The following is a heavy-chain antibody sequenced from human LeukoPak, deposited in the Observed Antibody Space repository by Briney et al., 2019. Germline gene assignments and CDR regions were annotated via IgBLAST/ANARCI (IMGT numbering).Heavy chain of an antibody. CDR1: GFPFSRYS. CDR2: NTSSGSVM. V-gene: IGHV3-48*02. J-gene: IGHJ4*02. Sequence: GESLRLSCAASGFPFSRYSMHWVRPATGRGLEWFSYNTSSGSVMYHADSVRGRFTISRDNAKNSLYLEMNSLRDEDTAVYYCARDVRWLRFVFDNWGQGTLVTVSS. CDR3: ARDVRWLRFVFDN. D-gene: IGHD5-12*01.